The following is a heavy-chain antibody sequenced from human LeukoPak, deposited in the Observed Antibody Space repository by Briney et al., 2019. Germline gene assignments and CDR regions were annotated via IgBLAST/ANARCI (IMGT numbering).Heavy chain of an antibody. Sequence: VASVKVSCKASGYTFTSYYMHWVRQAPGQGLEWMGIINPSGGSTSYAQKFQGRVTMTRDMSTSTVYMELSSLRSEDTAVYYCARGGYCSGGSCYSSFGWFDPWGQGTLVTVSS. J-gene: IGHJ5*02. CDR2: INPSGGST. CDR3: ARGGYCSGGSCYSSFGWFDP. D-gene: IGHD2-15*01. CDR1: GYTFTSYY. V-gene: IGHV1-46*01.